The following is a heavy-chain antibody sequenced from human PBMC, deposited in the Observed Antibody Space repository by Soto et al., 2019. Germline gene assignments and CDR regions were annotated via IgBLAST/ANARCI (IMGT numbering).Heavy chain of an antibody. CDR1: GGSFSGYY. CDR3: ARAGVKYYDILGWFDP. V-gene: IGHV4-34*01. D-gene: IGHD3-9*01. CDR2: INHSGST. Sequence: SETLSLTCAVYGGSFSGYYWSWIRQPPGKGLEWIGEINHSGSTNYNPSLKSRVTISVDTSKNQFSLKLSSVTAADTAVYYCARAGVKYYDILGWFDPWGQGTLVTVSS. J-gene: IGHJ5*02.